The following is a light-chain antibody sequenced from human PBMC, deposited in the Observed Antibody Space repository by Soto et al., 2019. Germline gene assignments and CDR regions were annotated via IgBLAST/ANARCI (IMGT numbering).Light chain of an antibody. V-gene: IGLV1-44*01. J-gene: IGLJ2*01. Sequence: QSVLTQPPSASGTPGQRVTISCSGSSSNIGSNTVNWYQQLPGTAPKLLIYSNNQRPSGVPDRISGSKSGTSASLAISGIKAEDEADYYCAAWDDSLNVLFGGGTKLTVL. CDR3: AAWDDSLNVL. CDR1: SSNIGSNT. CDR2: SNN.